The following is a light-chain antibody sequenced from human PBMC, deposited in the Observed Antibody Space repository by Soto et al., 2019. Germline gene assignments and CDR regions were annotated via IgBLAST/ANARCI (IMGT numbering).Light chain of an antibody. Sequence: EIVLTQSPGTLSLSPGERATLSCRASQSVSSAYLAWYQQKPGQAPRLLIYDVSSRATGIPDRFSGSGSGTDFTLTVSRPEPEDFAVYYCQQYGSSPETFGQGTRLEIK. CDR1: QSVSSAY. J-gene: IGKJ5*01. CDR3: QQYGSSPET. CDR2: DVS. V-gene: IGKV3-20*01.